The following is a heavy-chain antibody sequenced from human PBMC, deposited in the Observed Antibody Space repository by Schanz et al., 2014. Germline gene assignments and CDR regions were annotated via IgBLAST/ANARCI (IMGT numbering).Heavy chain of an antibody. CDR3: AKVRYSSGWRGDYFDE. V-gene: IGHV3-23*01. CDR2: ISSGGGST. J-gene: IGHJ4*02. D-gene: IGHD6-25*01. Sequence: EVQLLESGGGLVQPGGSLRLSCSASTFTFDHYAMTWVRQAPGKGLEWVSSISSGGGSTYYADSVKGRFTISRDNFKGALYLQMSSLRAEDTAVYYCAKVRYSSGWRGDYFDEWGQGTLVTVAS. CDR1: TFTFDHYA.